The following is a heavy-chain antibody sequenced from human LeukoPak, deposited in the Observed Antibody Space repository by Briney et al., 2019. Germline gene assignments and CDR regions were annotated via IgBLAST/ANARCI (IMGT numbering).Heavy chain of an antibody. CDR1: GGSISSGGYY. CDR3: ARVNHARGTVPL. Sequence: PSETLSLTCTVSGGSISSGGYYWSWIRQPPGKGLEWIGEINHSGSTNYNPSLKSRVTISVDTSKNQFSLKLSSVTAADTAVYYCARVNHARGTVPLWGQGTLVTVSS. D-gene: IGHD1-1*01. V-gene: IGHV4-39*07. J-gene: IGHJ4*02. CDR2: INHSGST.